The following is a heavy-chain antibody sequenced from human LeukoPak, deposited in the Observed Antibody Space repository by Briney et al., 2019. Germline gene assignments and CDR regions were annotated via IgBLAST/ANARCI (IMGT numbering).Heavy chain of an antibody. CDR3: ARWGEWELTAYYFDY. J-gene: IGHJ4*02. Sequence: ASVKVSCKASGYTFTSYYMHWVRQAPGQGLEWMGIINPSGGSTSYAQKFQGRVTMTRDTSTSTVYMELSSLRSEDTAVYYCARWGEWELTAYYFDYWGRGTLVTVSS. V-gene: IGHV1-46*01. CDR2: INPSGGST. D-gene: IGHD1-26*01. CDR1: GYTFTSYY.